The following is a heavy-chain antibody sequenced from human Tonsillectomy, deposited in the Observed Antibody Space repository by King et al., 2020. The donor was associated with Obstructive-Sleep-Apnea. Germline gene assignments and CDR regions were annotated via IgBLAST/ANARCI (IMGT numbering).Heavy chain of an antibody. CDR2: SSVHNGNT. CDR1: GYTFTTYD. V-gene: IGHV1-18*01. J-gene: IGHJ4*02. Sequence: VQLVESGAEVKKPGASVKVSCKASGYTFTTYDISWVRQAPGQGLEWMGWSSVHNGNTNYAQKLQGRVTMTTDTSTSTAYMELRRLISDDTAVYYCARGTRSLDYWGQGTLVTVSS. CDR3: ARGTRSLDY.